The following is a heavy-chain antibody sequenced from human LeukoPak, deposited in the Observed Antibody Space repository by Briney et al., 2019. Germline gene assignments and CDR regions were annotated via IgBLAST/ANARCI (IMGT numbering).Heavy chain of an antibody. V-gene: IGHV3-7*03. Sequence: GGSLRLSCAASGFTFSSYAMSWVRQAPGKGLEWVANIKQDGSEKYYVDSVKGRFTISRDNAKNSLYLQMNSLRAEDTAVYYCARLASRSYWGQGTLVAVSS. J-gene: IGHJ4*02. CDR1: GFTFSSYA. CDR3: ARLASRSY. D-gene: IGHD6-6*01. CDR2: IKQDGSEK.